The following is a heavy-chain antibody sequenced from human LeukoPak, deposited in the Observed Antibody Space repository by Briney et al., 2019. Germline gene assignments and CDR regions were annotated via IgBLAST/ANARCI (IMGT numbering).Heavy chain of an antibody. J-gene: IGHJ4*02. CDR2: ITTSDGNT. CDR3: AKDGGLWVSAHWGDS. Sequence: GGSLRLSCAASGFTFSSYTMSWVRQAPGKGLEWVSTITTSDGNTYYADSVKGRFTVSRDNSKNTLYLQMNSLRAEDTAVYYCAKDGGLWVSAHWGDSWGRGTLVTASS. D-gene: IGHD7-27*01. CDR1: GFTFSSYT. V-gene: IGHV3-23*01.